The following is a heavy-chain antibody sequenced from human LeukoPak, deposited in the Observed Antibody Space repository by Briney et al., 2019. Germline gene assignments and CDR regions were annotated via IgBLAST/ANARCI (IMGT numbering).Heavy chain of an antibody. Sequence: ASVKVSCKASGYTFTGYYMHWVRRAPGQGLEWMGWINPNSGGTNYAQKFQGRVTMTRDTSISTAYMELSRLRSDDTAVYYCARGLNLGCSSTSCYGYNWFDPWGQGTLVTVSS. CDR2: INPNSGGT. D-gene: IGHD2-2*01. V-gene: IGHV1-2*02. J-gene: IGHJ5*02. CDR3: ARGLNLGCSSTSCYGYNWFDP. CDR1: GYTFTGYY.